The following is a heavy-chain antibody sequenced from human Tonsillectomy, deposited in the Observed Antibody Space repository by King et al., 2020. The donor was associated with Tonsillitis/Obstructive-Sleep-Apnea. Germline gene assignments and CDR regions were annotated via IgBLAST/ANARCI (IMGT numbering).Heavy chain of an antibody. CDR2: ISYDGSNK. V-gene: IGHV3-30*04. Sequence: VQLVESGGGVVRPGRSLRLSCAASGFTFSSYAMHWVRQAPGKGLEWVAVISYDGSNKYYADSVKGRFTFSRDNSKNTLYLQMNSLRADDTAMYYCAREQGCGGGTCGSRFFAYWGQGTLVTVSS. CDR3: AREQGCGGGTCGSRFFAY. D-gene: IGHD2-15*01. CDR1: GFTFSSYA. J-gene: IGHJ4*02.